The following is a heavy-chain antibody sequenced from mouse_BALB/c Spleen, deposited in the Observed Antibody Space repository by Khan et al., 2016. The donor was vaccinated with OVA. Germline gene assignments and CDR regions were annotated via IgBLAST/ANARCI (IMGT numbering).Heavy chain of an antibody. V-gene: IGHV1-69*02. Sequence: QVQLQQPGAELVRPGASVKLSCKASGYTFTSYWINWVKQRPGQGLEWIGNIYPSDSYTTYNQKFKDKATLTVDKSSSTAYMQLSSPTSADSAVYYCTRHGRSYDAMDYWGQGTSVTVSS. J-gene: IGHJ4*01. D-gene: IGHD1-1*01. CDR2: IYPSDSYT. CDR3: TRHGRSYDAMDY. CDR1: GYTFTSYW.